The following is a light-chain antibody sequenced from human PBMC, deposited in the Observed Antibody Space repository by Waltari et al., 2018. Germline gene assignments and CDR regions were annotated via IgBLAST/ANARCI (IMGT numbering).Light chain of an antibody. V-gene: IGLV1-40*01. CDR1: SPKHGAGHD. CDR3: HSFDSSLSTGVV. Sequence: QSVLTQPPSVSGAPGPRVTISCTGTSPKHGAGHDVTWTQQFPGTAPKLLIYGNSNRPSGVPDRFSGSKSDTSASLTITGLQAEDEADYFCHSFDSSLSTGVVFGGGTKVTVL. J-gene: IGLJ2*01. CDR2: GNS.